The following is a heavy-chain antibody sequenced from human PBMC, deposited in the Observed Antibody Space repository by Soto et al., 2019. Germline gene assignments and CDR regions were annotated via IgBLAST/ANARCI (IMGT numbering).Heavy chain of an antibody. CDR3: AIETGLSSSAWSYYFDV. CDR1: GFTLSSYS. Sequence: EVQLVESGGGMVQPGGSLRVSCAASGFTLSSYSMHWVRQAPGKGLDWVSYISGSGGTIYYADSVKGRFTISRDNAYISLSVPMSRPTDAPTAVYFSAIETGLSSSAWSYYFDVWGQGTRVTVSS. V-gene: IGHV3-48*02. D-gene: IGHD6-19*01. J-gene: IGHJ4*02. CDR2: ISGSGGTI.